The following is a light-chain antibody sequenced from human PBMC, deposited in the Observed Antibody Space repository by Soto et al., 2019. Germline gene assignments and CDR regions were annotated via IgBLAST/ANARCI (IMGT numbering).Light chain of an antibody. V-gene: IGKV1-5*01. J-gene: IGKJ1*01. CDR1: QTISRY. Sequence: IHMTQAPASLSASVGYRVTITFRASQTISRYLNWYQQRPGKAPNLLIYSASSLQSGVPSRFSGSGSGTEFTLTISSLQPDDFATYYCQQYNSYSGTFGQGTKVDIK. CDR3: QQYNSYSGT. CDR2: SAS.